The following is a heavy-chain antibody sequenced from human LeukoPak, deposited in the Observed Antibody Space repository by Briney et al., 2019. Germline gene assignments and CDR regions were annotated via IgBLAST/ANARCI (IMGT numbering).Heavy chain of an antibody. J-gene: IGHJ4*02. CDR3: ARDPTPNWVELSPNWNYFDY. CDR2: IYYSGNT. D-gene: IGHD1-20*01. Sequence: PSETLSLTCAVSADSMDTYFWSWIRQPPGKGLEWIGYIYYSGNTHYNPSLKSRVTISIDTSKKQFSLKLSSVTADDTAVYYCARDPTPNWVELSPNWNYFDYWGQGTLVTVSS. CDR1: ADSMDTYF. V-gene: IGHV4-59*01.